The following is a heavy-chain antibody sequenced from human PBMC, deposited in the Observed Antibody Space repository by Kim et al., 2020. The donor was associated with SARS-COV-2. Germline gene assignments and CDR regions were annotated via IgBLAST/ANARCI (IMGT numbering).Heavy chain of an antibody. CDR2: SYYSGGT. CDR3: AGVGYHTHVLQNWFDP. J-gene: IGHJ5*02. D-gene: IGHD5-18*01. V-gene: IGHV4-59*01. Sequence: SETLSLTCTVSGGSISSYSWSWVRQPPGKGLEWIGYSYYSGGTKYNPSPKSRVTISLDTSKNQFSLKMTSVTAADTAVYYCAGVGYHTHVLQNWFDPWGQGTLATVSS. CDR1: GGSISSYS.